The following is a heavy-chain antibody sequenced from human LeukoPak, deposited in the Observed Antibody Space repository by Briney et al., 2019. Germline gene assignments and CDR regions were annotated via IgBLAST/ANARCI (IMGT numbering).Heavy chain of an antibody. CDR1: GFTFSSYS. CDR2: ISSTRGYI. J-gene: IGHJ4*02. V-gene: IGHV3-21*01. Sequence: GGSLRLSCAASGFTFSSYSMNWVRQAPGKGLEWVSSISSTRGYIYYADSVKGRFTISRDNAKNSLYLQMNSLRAEDTAVYYCARERGEYCSGGSCYRAGEFDYWGQGTLLIVSS. CDR3: ARERGEYCSGGSCYRAGEFDY. D-gene: IGHD2-15*01.